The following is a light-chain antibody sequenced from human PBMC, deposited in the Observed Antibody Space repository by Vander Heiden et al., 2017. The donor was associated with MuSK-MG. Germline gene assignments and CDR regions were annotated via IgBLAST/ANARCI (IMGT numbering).Light chain of an antibody. CDR1: QSISSY. V-gene: IGKV1-39*01. CDR2: AAS. J-gene: IGKJ4*01. CDR3: QQRYSTLT. Sequence: DIQMTQSPSSLSASVGARVTITCRASQSISSYLNWYQQKPGKAPKLLIYAASSLQSGVPSRFSGSGSGTDFTLTISSLQPEDFATYYCQQRYSTLTFGGGTKVEIK.